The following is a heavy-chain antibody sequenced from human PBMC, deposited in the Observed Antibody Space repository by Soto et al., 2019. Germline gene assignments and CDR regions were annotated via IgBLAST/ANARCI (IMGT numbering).Heavy chain of an antibody. CDR1: GFPFSNHG. Sequence: QVHLVESGGGVVQPGRSLRLSCAASGFPFSNHGMHWVRQAPGKGREWVAVISYDGSKKYYADSVKGRFTISRDNSKNTLYLQMNSLRPEDTAVYYCAKDRGHDYGDYGFDSWGQGTLVTVSS. D-gene: IGHD4-17*01. CDR2: ISYDGSKK. V-gene: IGHV3-30*18. J-gene: IGHJ4*02. CDR3: AKDRGHDYGDYGFDS.